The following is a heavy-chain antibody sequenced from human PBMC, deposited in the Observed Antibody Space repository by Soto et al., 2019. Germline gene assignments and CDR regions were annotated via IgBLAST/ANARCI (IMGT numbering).Heavy chain of an antibody. V-gene: IGHV3-23*01. D-gene: IGHD1-26*01. CDR2: ITNGGGST. CDR1: GFTFSSYA. CDR3: ARDSNSGTYSPVIS. J-gene: IGHJ4*02. Sequence: EVRLLESGGGLVQPGGSLRLSCVASGFTFSSYAMSWVRQSPGKGLEWVSGITNGGGSTYYADSVKGRFTISRDNSKSPLYLHMSSLRAEDAALYYCARDSNSGTYSPVISWGRGTLVTVSS.